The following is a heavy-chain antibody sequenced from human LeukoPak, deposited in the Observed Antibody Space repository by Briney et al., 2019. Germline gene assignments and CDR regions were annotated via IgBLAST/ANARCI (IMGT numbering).Heavy chain of an antibody. J-gene: IGHJ3*02. CDR1: GYTFTDYY. CDR3: AREYYDSSGRKHAFEN. Sequence: GASVKVSCKASGYTFTDYYIHWVRQAPGQGLEWMGRIDPDSGGTNYPQKFQGRVTMTRDTSISTDYMDLSRLRSDDTAVYYCAREYYDSSGRKHAFENWGQGTVVTVSS. D-gene: IGHD3-22*01. CDR2: IDPDSGGT. V-gene: IGHV1-2*02.